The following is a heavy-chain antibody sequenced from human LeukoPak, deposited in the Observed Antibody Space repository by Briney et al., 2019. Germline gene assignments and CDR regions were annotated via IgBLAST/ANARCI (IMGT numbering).Heavy chain of an antibody. CDR2: INHSGST. J-gene: IGHJ4*02. CDR3: ARGGGYCNY. Sequence: PSETLSLTCAVYGGSFSGYYWSGIRQPPGKGREWIGEINHSGSTNYNPSLKSRVTISVDTSKNQFSLKLSSVTAADTAVYYCARGGGYCNYWGQGTLVTVSS. D-gene: IGHD2-15*01. CDR1: GGSFSGYY. V-gene: IGHV4-34*01.